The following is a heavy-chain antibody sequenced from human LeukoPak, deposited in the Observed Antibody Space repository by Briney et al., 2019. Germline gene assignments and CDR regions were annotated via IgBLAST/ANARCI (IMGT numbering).Heavy chain of an antibody. CDR3: ASTRYCSSTSCTTKSHFDY. CDR2: IYTSGST. J-gene: IGHJ4*02. Sequence: PSETLSLTCTVSGGSISSYYWSWIRQPAGKGLEWIGRIYTSGSTNYNPSLKSRVTMSVDTSKNQFSQKLSSVTAADTAVYYCASTRYCSSTSCTTKSHFDYWGQGTLVTVSS. CDR1: GGSISSYY. V-gene: IGHV4-4*07. D-gene: IGHD2-2*01.